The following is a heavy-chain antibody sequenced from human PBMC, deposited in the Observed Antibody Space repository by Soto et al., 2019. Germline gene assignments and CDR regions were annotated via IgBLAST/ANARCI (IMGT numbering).Heavy chain of an antibody. D-gene: IGHD2-15*01. J-gene: IGHJ3*02. Sequence: ASVKVSCKASGYTFTGYYMHWVRQAPGQGLEWMGWINPNSGSTNYAQKFQGWVTMTRDTSISTAYMELSRLRSDDTAVYYCARSIGYCSGGSCYSYAFDIWGQGTMVTVSS. CDR3: ARSIGYCSGGSCYSYAFDI. V-gene: IGHV1-2*04. CDR1: GYTFTGYY. CDR2: INPNSGST.